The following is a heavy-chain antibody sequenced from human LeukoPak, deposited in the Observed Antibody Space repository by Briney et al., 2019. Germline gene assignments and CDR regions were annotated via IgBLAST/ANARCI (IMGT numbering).Heavy chain of an antibody. J-gene: IGHJ4*02. Sequence: ASVKVSCKVSGYTLTELSMHWVRQAPGQGLEWMGWINTNTGNPTYAQGFTGRFVFSLDTSVSTAYLQISSLKAEDTAVYYCARDYYGSGPTVFDYWGQGTLVTVSS. CDR3: ARDYYGSGPTVFDY. CDR1: GYTLTELS. D-gene: IGHD3-10*01. CDR2: INTNTGNP. V-gene: IGHV7-4-1*02.